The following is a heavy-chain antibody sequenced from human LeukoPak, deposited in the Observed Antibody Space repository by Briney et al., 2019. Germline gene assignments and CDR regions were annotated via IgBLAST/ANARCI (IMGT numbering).Heavy chain of an antibody. V-gene: IGHV3-20*04. D-gene: IGHD3-22*01. CDR1: GFTLSSYA. CDR2: INWNGGST. J-gene: IGHJ4*02. CDR3: ARVQQYDKFDY. Sequence: GGSLRLSCAASGFTLSSYAMSWVRQAPGKGLEWVSGINWNGGSTGYADSVKGRFTISRDNAKNSLYLQMNSLRAEDTAFYYCARVQQYDKFDYWGQGTLVTVSS.